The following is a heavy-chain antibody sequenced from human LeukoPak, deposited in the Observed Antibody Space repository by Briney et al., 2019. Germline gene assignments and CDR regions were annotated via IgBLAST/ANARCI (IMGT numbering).Heavy chain of an antibody. Sequence: SETLSLTCTVSGGSISSSSYYWGWIRQPPGKGLEWIGSIYYSGSTYYNPSLRSRVTISVDTSKNQFSLKLSSVTAADTAVYYCARKVDYTTEDYWGQGTLVTVSS. CDR1: GGSISSSSYY. V-gene: IGHV4-39*07. CDR3: ARKVDYTTEDY. D-gene: IGHD2-2*02. CDR2: IYYSGST. J-gene: IGHJ4*02.